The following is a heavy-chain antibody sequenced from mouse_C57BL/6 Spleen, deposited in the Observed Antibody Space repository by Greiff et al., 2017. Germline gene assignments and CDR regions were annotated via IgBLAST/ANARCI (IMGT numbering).Heavy chain of an antibody. CDR1: GYTFTSYW. CDR3: ARALYGYGFAY. V-gene: IGHV1-50*01. Sequence: QVQLQQPGAELVKPGASVKLSCKASGYTFTSYWMQWVKQRPGQGLEWIGEIDPSDSYTNYNQKFKGKATLTVDTSSSTAYMQLSSLTSEDSSVYYCARALYGYGFAYWGQGTLVTVSA. D-gene: IGHD2-2*01. CDR2: IDPSDSYT. J-gene: IGHJ3*01.